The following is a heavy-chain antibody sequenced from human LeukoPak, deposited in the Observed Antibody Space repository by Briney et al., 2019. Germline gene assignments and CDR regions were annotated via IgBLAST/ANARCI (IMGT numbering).Heavy chain of an antibody. CDR3: ARDGSMVRGVPDAFDI. CDR1: GFTFSSYA. Sequence: GGSLRLSCAASGFTFSSYAMSWVRQAPGKGLEWVSAISGSGGSTYYADSVKGRFTISRDNAENSLYLQMNSLRAEDTAVYYCARDGSMVRGVPDAFDIWGQGTMVTVSS. J-gene: IGHJ3*02. D-gene: IGHD3-10*01. V-gene: IGHV3-23*01. CDR2: ISGSGGST.